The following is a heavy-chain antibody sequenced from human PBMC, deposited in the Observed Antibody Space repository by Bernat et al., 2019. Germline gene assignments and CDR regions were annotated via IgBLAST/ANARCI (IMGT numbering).Heavy chain of an antibody. CDR3: ARELWADYGDN. CDR2: IYSGGST. Sequence: EVQLVESGGGLVQPGGSLRLSCAASGFTVSSNYMSWVRQAPGKGLEWASVIYSGGSTYYADSVKGRFTISRHNSKNTLYLQMNSLSAEDTAGYYCARELWADYGDNWGQGTLVTVAS. CDR1: GFTVSSNY. D-gene: IGHD2-21*01. J-gene: IGHJ4*02. V-gene: IGHV3-53*04.